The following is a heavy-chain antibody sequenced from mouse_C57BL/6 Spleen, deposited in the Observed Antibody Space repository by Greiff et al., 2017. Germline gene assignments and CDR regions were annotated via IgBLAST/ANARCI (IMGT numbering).Heavy chain of an antibody. V-gene: IGHV1-75*01. D-gene: IGHD1-1*01. CDR3: ARGGGSSYFAWFAY. Sequence: VQLQESGPELVKPGASVKISCKASGYTFTDYYINWVKQRPGQGLEWIGWIFPGSGSTYYNEKFKGKATLTVDKSSSTAYMLLSSLTSEDSAVYFCARGGGSSYFAWFAYWGQGTLVTVSA. J-gene: IGHJ3*01. CDR2: IFPGSGST. CDR1: GYTFTDYY.